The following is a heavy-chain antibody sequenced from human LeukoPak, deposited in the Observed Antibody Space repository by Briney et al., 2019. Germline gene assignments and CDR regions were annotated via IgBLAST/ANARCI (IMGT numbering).Heavy chain of an antibody. CDR1: GFTFSSYA. Sequence: PGGSLRLSCAASGFTFSSYAMSWVRQAPGKGLEWVSAISGSGGSTYYADSVKGRFTISRDNAKNSLYLQMNSLRAEDTAVYYCARGDGSFDYWGQGTLVTVSS. CDR3: ARGDGSFDY. CDR2: ISGSGGST. V-gene: IGHV3-23*01. J-gene: IGHJ4*02.